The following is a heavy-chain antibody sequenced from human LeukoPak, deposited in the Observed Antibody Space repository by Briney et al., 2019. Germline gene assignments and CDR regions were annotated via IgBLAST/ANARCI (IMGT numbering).Heavy chain of an antibody. V-gene: IGHV4-39*01. CDR2: IYDSGST. J-gene: IGHJ4*02. CDR1: GGSTSSSTYY. CDR3: ARLIVGATQYYFDY. Sequence: SETLSLTCTVSGGSTSSSTYYWDWIRQPPGKGLEWIGNIYDSGSTHYNPSLESRVTMSVDTSKNQFSLKLNSVTAADTAVYYCARLIVGATQYYFDYWGQGSLVTVSS. D-gene: IGHD1-26*01.